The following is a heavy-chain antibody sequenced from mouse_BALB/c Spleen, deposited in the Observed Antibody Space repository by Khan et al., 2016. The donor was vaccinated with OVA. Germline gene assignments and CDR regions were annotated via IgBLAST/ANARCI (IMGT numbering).Heavy chain of an antibody. D-gene: IGHD1-1*01. CDR3: ARVYGGDFDY. V-gene: IGHV3-2*02. CDR1: GYSITSDYA. CDR2: ISYSGNT. J-gene: IGHJ2*02. Sequence: EVQLQESGPGLVKPSQSLSLTCTVTGYSITSDYAWNWIRQFPGNKLEWMGFISYSGNTKYNPSLKSRFFINRDTSKNQFFLQLNSVTTEDTATYYLARVYGGDFDYWGQGTSLTVSS.